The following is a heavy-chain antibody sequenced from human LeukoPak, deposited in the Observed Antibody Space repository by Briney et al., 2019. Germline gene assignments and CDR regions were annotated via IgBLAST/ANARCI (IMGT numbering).Heavy chain of an antibody. D-gene: IGHD3-22*01. V-gene: IGHV4-59*01. CDR1: GGSISSYY. Sequence: PSETLSLTCTVSGGSISSYYWSWIRPPPGKGLEWIGNIYYSGSTNYNPSLKSRVTISVDTSKNQCSLKLSSVTAGDTVVYYCTRGSIAYYYMDVWGKGTTVTISS. CDR3: TRGSIAYYYMDV. CDR2: IYYSGST. J-gene: IGHJ6*03.